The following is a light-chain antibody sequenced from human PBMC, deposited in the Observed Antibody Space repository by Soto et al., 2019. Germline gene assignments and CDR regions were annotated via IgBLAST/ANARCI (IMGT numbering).Light chain of an antibody. CDR1: SSDVGDFNY. V-gene: IGLV2-14*03. CDR2: DVT. CDR3: SSYSSSSTHVV. J-gene: IGLJ2*01. Sequence: QTVVTQPASVSGSPGRSVTISCTGSSSDVGDFNYVSWYQHLPGRAPKLIIYDVTNRPSGISYRFSASKSGRTASLTISGLQAEDEADYYCSSYSSSSTHVVFGGGTKVTVL.